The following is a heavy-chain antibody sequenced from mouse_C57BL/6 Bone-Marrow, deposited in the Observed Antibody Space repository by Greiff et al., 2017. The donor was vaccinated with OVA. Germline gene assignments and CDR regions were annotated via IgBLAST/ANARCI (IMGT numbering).Heavy chain of an antibody. CDR3: TRSPWGYEDAMDN. J-gene: IGHJ4*01. D-gene: IGHD2-2*01. Sequence: QVQLQQSGAELVMPGASVKLSCKASGYTFTSYWMHWVKQRPGQGLEWIGEIDPSDSYTNYNQKFKGKSTLTVDKSSSTAYMQLSSLTSEDSTVYYCTRSPWGYEDAMDNWGQGASVTVSS. CDR1: GYTFTSYW. CDR2: IDPSDSYT. V-gene: IGHV1-69*01.